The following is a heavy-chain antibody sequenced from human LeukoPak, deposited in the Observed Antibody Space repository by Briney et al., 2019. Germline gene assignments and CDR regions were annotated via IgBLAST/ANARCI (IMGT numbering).Heavy chain of an antibody. V-gene: IGHV4-34*01. Sequence: PSETLSPTCGVHGASLSGYYWTWIRQFPGKGLEWIGEINHAGTTDDNPSLRSRVTISVNASKTQFSLKLTSVTAADTAVYYCARGRGWNYFDYWGLGTLVTVSS. CDR3: ARGRGWNYFDY. CDR2: INHAGTT. CDR1: GASLSGYY. D-gene: IGHD6-19*01. J-gene: IGHJ4*02.